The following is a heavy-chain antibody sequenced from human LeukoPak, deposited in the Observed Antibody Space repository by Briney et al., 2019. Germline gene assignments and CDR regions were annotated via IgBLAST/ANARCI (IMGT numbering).Heavy chain of an antibody. CDR3: AKVDYWSPENYFDS. CDR2: ITDDEDT. D-gene: IGHD1-1*01. J-gene: IGHJ4*02. CDR1: GFPFRSYA. V-gene: IGHV3-23*01. Sequence: GGSLRLSCVASGFPFRSYAMTWVRHTPGQGLDSVSVITDDEDTYYADSVKSRFTISRDNSQNTVFLQMNSLRVEDTAVYYCAKVDYWSPENYFDSWGQGTLVTVSS.